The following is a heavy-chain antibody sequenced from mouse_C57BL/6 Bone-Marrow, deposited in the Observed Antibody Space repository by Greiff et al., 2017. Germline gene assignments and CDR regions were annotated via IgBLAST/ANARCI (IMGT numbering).Heavy chain of an antibody. Sequence: EVMLVESGGGLVKPGGSLKLSCAASGFTFSSYAMSWVRQTPEKRLEWVATISDGGSYTYYPDNVKGRFTISRDNAKNNLYLQMSHLKSEDTAMYYCARAWDNYWGQGTTLTVSS. J-gene: IGHJ2*01. CDR1: GFTFSSYA. D-gene: IGHD4-1*01. CDR2: ISDGGSYT. V-gene: IGHV5-4*03. CDR3: ARAWDNY.